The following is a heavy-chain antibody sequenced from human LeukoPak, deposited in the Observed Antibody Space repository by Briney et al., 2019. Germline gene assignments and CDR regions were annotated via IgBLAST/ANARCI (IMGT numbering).Heavy chain of an antibody. D-gene: IGHD1-26*01. Sequence: GGSLRLSCAASGFTFSSYAMAWVRQAPGKGLEWVSAISGSGGSTYYADSVKGRFTISRDNSKNTLYLQMDSLRADDTAVYYCAKEPGGTYYYYLWGQGSVVTVSS. CDR3: AKEPGGTYYYYL. V-gene: IGHV3-23*01. CDR1: GFTFSSYA. CDR2: ISGSGGST. J-gene: IGHJ4*02.